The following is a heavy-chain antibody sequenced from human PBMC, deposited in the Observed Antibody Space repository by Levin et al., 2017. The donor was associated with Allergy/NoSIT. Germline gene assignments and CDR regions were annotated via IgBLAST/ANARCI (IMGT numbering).Heavy chain of an antibody. J-gene: IGHJ4*02. CDR3: ARGTYYYDSSGYYSPCLDY. CDR1: GGTFSSYA. CDR2: IIPIFGTA. D-gene: IGHD3-22*01. V-gene: IGHV1-69*06. Sequence: SVKVSCKASGGTFSSYAISWVRQAPGQGLEWMGGIIPIFGTANYAQKFQGRVTITADKSTSTAYMELSSLRSEDTAVYYCARGTYYYDSSGYYSPCLDYWGQGTLVTVSS.